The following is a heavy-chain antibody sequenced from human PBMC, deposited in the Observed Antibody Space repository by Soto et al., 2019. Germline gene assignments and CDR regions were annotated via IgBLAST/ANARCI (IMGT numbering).Heavy chain of an antibody. CDR2: IYYSGST. D-gene: IGHD3-22*01. J-gene: IGHJ3*02. CDR3: ARYLLSDYYDSSGYSRDAFDI. V-gene: IGHV4-59*08. CDR1: GGSISSYY. Sequence: SETLSLTCTVSGGSISSYYWSWIRQPPGKGLEWIGYIYYSGSTNYNPSLKSRVTISVDTSKNQFSLKLSSVTAADTAVYYCARYLLSDYYDSSGYSRDAFDIWGQGTMVT.